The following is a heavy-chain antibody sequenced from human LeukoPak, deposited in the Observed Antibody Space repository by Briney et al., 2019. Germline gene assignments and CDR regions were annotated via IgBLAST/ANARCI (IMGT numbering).Heavy chain of an antibody. D-gene: IGHD3-22*01. CDR1: GFTFRSYW. V-gene: IGHV3-7*03. CDR2: IKQDGSEK. Sequence: PGGSLRLSCVASGFTFRSYWMSWVRQAPGKGLEWVANIKQDGSEKYYVDSVKGRFTISRDNAKNSLYLQMNSLRAEDTAVYYCAKESRRYYDSSAYYLHYWGQGTLVTVSS. J-gene: IGHJ4*02. CDR3: AKESRRYYDSSAYYLHY.